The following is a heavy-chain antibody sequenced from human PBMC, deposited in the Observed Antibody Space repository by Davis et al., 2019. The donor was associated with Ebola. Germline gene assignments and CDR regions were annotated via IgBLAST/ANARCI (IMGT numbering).Heavy chain of an antibody. D-gene: IGHD1-7*01. CDR1: GYTFTSFG. CDR2: ISTDNGNS. Sequence: ASVKVSCKTSGYTFTSFGITWVRQAPGQGLEWMGWISTDNGNSNYEQKFQGRVTMTTDTSTSTAYMELRSLRSDDTAVYYCARGGCTWNYVPSPIDYWGQGALVTVSS. CDR3: ARGGCTWNYVPSPIDY. J-gene: IGHJ4*02. V-gene: IGHV1-18*01.